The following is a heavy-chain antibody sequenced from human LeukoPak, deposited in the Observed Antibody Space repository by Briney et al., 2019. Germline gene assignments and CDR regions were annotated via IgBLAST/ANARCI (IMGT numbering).Heavy chain of an antibody. J-gene: IGHJ3*02. CDR1: GGTFSSYA. V-gene: IGHV1-69*13. D-gene: IGHD6-19*01. CDR3: AMDSGWFPDAFDI. CDR2: IIPIFGTA. Sequence: ASVKVSCKASGGTFSSYAISWVRQAPGQGLEWMGGIIPIFGTANYAQKFQGRVTITADESTSTAYMELSSLRSEDTAVYYCAMDSGWFPDAFDIWGQGTMVTVSS.